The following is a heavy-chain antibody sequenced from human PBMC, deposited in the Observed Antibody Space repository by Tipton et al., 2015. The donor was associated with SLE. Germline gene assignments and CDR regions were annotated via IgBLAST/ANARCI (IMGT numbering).Heavy chain of an antibody. CDR3: ARGRYRTDYYYGMDV. V-gene: IGHV4-4*07. D-gene: IGHD1-14*01. Sequence: TLSLTCTVSGGSISSYYWSWIRQPAGKGLEWIGRIYTSGSTNYNPSLKSRVTMSVDTSKNQFSLKLSSVTAADTAVYYCARGRYRTDYYYGMDVWGQGTTVTVSS. CDR1: GGSISSYY. CDR2: IYTSGST. J-gene: IGHJ6*02.